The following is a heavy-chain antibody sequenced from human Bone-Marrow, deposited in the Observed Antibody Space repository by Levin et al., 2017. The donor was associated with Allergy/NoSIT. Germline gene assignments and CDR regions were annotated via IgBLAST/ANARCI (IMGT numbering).Heavy chain of an antibody. CDR2: VFYEGST. V-gene: IGHV4-39*07. D-gene: IGHD3-10*01. J-gene: IGHJ6*02. Sequence: PSETLSLTCTVSGASVRSPGYNWVWIRQPPGKGLEWIGSVFYEGSTKINPSLKSRATILDDTPRNRFSLKLSSVTAADTALYYCARGTMIRGVFITQSYSYSSALDVWGQGTTVTVSS. CDR1: GASVRSPGYN. CDR3: ARGTMIRGVFITQSYSYSSALDV.